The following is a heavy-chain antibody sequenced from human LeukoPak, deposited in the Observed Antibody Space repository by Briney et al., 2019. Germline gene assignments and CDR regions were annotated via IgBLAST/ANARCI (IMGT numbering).Heavy chain of an antibody. J-gene: IGHJ4*02. CDR2: ITGSGGNT. CDR1: GFTFSNYA. D-gene: IGHD1-1*01. Sequence: PGGSLRLSCAASGFTFSNYAMSWVRQAPGKGLEWVSAITGSGGNTYYADSVKGRFTISRDNSKNTLYLQVNSLRAEDTAVYYCAKASFNWNDVGYWGQGTLVTVSS. CDR3: AKASFNWNDVGY. V-gene: IGHV3-23*01.